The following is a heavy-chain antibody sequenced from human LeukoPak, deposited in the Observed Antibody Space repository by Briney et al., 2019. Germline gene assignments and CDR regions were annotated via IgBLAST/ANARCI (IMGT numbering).Heavy chain of an antibody. D-gene: IGHD6-19*01. CDR1: GESFSGYY. CDR3: ARAVAGIGSSYTFPQDY. Sequence: SETLSLTCAVYGESFSGYYWSWIRQPPGKGLEWIGEINHSGSTNYNPSLKSRVTISVDTSKNQFSLKLSSVTAADTAVYYCARAVAGIGSSYTFPQDYWGQGTLVTVSS. J-gene: IGHJ4*02. V-gene: IGHV4-34*01. CDR2: INHSGST.